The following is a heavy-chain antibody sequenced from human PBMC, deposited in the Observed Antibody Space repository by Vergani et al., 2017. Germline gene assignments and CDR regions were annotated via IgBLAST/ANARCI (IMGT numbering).Heavy chain of an antibody. CDR2: IIPIVGTA. V-gene: IGHV1-69*01. D-gene: IGHD3-16*02. CDR1: GGTFSSYA. J-gene: IGHJ4*02. CDR3: ARDYVAFGGFIVYGVFDY. Sequence: QVQLVQSGAEVKKPGSSLKVSCKASGGTFSSYAISWVRQAPGQGLEWMGGIIPIVGTANYAQKFQGRVTITADESTSTAYMELSSLRSEDTAVYYCARDYVAFGGFIVYGVFDYWGQGTLVTVSS.